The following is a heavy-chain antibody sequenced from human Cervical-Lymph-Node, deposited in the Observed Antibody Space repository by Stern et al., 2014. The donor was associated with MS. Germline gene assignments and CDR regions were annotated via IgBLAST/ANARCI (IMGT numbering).Heavy chain of an antibody. CDR1: GASVSSGSYY. J-gene: IGHJ6*02. CDR3: ARHDQFLGGMDV. Sequence: VQLVESGPGLVKPSETLSLTCTVSGASVSSGSYYWGWIRQSPGKRLEWIGDVYYTGTPYSNPSLSSRVTISIATSNNHFFLNLPSVTATDTAVYYCARHDQFLGGMDVWGQGTTVTVSS. D-gene: IGHD3-3*01. CDR2: VYYTGTP. V-gene: IGHV4-39*01.